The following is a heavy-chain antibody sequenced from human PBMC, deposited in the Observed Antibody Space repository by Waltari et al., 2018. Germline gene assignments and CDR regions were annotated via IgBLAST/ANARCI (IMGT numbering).Heavy chain of an antibody. CDR2: IIPILGIA. J-gene: IGHJ4*02. V-gene: IGHV1-69*09. CDR3: ARSDRTCGGDCYSPY. Sequence: QVQLVQSGAEVKKPGASVKVSCKASGYTFTSYDINWVRQATGQGLEWMGRIIPILGIANYAQKFQGRVTITADKSTSTAYMELSSLRSEDTAVYYCARSDRTCGGDCYSPYWGQGTLVTVSS. D-gene: IGHD2-21*02. CDR1: GYTFTSYD.